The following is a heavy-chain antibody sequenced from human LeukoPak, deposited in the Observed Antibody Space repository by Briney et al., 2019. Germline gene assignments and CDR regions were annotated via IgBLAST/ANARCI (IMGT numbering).Heavy chain of an antibody. D-gene: IGHD4-17*01. CDR3: ARDRAHDYGDRNWFDP. Sequence: GASVKVSCKASGYTFTSYGISWVRQAPGQGLEWMGWISAYNGNTNYAQKLQGRVTMTTDTSTSTAYMELRSLRSDDTAVYYCARDRAHDYGDRNWFDPLGQGTLVTVSS. CDR2: ISAYNGNT. J-gene: IGHJ5*02. CDR1: GYTFTSYG. V-gene: IGHV1-18*01.